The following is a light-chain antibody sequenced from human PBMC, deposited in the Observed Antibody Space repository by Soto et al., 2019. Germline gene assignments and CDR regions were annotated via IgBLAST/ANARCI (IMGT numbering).Light chain of an antibody. J-gene: IGKJ1*01. Sequence: AIRMTQSPSSLSSSTGDRVTITCRASQGISSYLAWYQQKPGKAPKLLLYAASNLQSGVPSRFSGSGSGTDFTLTISCLQSDDFATYYCQQYYSYPRTFGQGTKVDIK. V-gene: IGKV1-8*01. CDR2: AAS. CDR3: QQYYSYPRT. CDR1: QGISSY.